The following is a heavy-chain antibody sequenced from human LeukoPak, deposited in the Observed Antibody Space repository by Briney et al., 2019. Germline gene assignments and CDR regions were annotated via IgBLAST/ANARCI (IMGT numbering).Heavy chain of an antibody. V-gene: IGHV5-51*01. CDR2: IYPGDSDP. Sequence: GESLKISCKGSGYSFTSYWIGWVRQMPGKGLEWMGIIYPGDSDPRYSPSFQGQVTISADKSISTAYLQWSSLKASDTAMYYCARRSYYDSSGYYYDFWGQGTLVTVSS. J-gene: IGHJ4*02. CDR1: GYSFTSYW. D-gene: IGHD3-22*01. CDR3: ARRSYYDSSGYYYDF.